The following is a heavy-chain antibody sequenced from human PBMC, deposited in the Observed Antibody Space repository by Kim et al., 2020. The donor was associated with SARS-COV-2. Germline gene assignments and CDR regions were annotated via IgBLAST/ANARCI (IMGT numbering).Heavy chain of an antibody. V-gene: IGHV4-59*01. Sequence: TNHNPSLTGRVTLAVDTSKNQFSLKLSSVTAADTAVYYCARANQYNAFDIWGQGTMVTVSS. CDR3: ARANQYNAFDI. CDR2: T. D-gene: IGHD6-6*01. J-gene: IGHJ3*02.